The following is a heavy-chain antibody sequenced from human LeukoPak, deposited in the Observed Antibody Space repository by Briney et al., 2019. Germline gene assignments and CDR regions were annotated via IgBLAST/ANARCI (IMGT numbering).Heavy chain of an antibody. Sequence: GGSLRLSCAASGFTFSSYTMNWVRQAPGKGLEWISSITGSNDYIYYADSVKGRFTISRDNGKNSLYLQMNSLRAEDTAVYYCARGFGELYGYWGQGTLVTVSS. CDR1: GFTFSSYT. CDR2: ITGSNDYI. J-gene: IGHJ4*02. D-gene: IGHD3-10*01. CDR3: ARGFGELYGY. V-gene: IGHV3-21*06.